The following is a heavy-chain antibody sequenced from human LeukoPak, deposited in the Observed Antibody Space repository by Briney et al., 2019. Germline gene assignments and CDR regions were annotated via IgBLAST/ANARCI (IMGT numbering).Heavy chain of an antibody. D-gene: IGHD2-2*01. Sequence: GGSLRLYCTASRFTFSSYEMNWVRQAPGKGLEWVSYISSGGSTIYYADSVKGRFTISRDNAKNSLYLQMNSLRAEDTAVYYCARGGIYCSSTSCPMLNWFDPWGQGTLVTVSS. CDR1: RFTFSSYE. V-gene: IGHV3-48*03. CDR3: ARGGIYCSSTSCPMLNWFDP. CDR2: ISSGGSTI. J-gene: IGHJ5*02.